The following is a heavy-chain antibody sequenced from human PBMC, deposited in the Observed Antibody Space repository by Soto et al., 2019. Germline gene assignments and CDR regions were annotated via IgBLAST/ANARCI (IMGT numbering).Heavy chain of an antibody. V-gene: IGHV3-74*01. CDR3: ARGGRVWELVT. Sequence: EVQLVESGGGLVQPGGSLRLSCAASGFTFSSFWMHWVRQVPGKGLVWVSRINTDGSSTSYADSVKGRFTISRDNAKNTVYLQMNSLRAEDTAVYYCARGGRVWELVTWGQGTLVTVSS. J-gene: IGHJ5*02. D-gene: IGHD1-26*01. CDR2: INTDGSST. CDR1: GFTFSSFW.